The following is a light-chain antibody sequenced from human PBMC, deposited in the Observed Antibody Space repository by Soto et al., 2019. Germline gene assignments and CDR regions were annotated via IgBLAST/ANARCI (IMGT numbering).Light chain of an antibody. CDR1: QFVSSN. CDR3: QQYNNWPLT. Sequence: EIEMTQSPATLSVPPGERASLSCRASQFVSSNLAWYQQKPGQAPRLLIYGGSTRATGVPARFSGSGSGTKITLTINSLQSEDFAVYYCQQYNNWPLTFGPGTKVDIK. CDR2: GGS. J-gene: IGKJ3*01. V-gene: IGKV3-15*01.